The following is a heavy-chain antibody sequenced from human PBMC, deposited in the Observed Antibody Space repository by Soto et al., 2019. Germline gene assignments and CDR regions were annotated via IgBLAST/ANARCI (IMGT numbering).Heavy chain of an antibody. CDR1: GGSISYYY. J-gene: IGHJ6*03. Sequence: SETLSLTCTVSGGSISYYYWSWIRQPPGKGLEWIGYLYYSGSTNYNPSLKSRVTISVDTSKKQFSLKLSSVTAADTAVYYCVWGYYMDVWGQGTTVTVSS. D-gene: IGHD3-10*01. V-gene: IGHV4-59*01. CDR3: VWGYYMDV. CDR2: LYYSGST.